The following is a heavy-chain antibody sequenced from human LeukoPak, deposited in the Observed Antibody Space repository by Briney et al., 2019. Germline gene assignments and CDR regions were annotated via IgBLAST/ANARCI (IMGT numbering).Heavy chain of an antibody. CDR2: IYHSGST. D-gene: IGHD4-17*01. CDR3: AVPSHGDYDDAFDI. V-gene: IGHV4-30-2*01. J-gene: IGHJ3*02. Sequence: PSGTLSLTCAVSGGSISSGGYSWSWIRQPPGKGLEWIGYIYHSGSTYYNPSLKSRVTISVDRSKNQFSLKLSSVTAADTAVYYCAVPSHGDYDDAFDIWGQGTMVTVSS. CDR1: GGSISSGGYS.